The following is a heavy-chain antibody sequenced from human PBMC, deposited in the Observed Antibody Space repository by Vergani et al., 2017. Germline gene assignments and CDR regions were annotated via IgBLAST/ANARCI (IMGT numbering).Heavy chain of an antibody. CDR3: ARSPGFIAAAGTGDY. J-gene: IGHJ4*02. CDR1: GFTFSSYS. D-gene: IGHD6-13*01. CDR2: ISSSSSTI. Sequence: EVQLVESGGGLVQPGGSLRLSCAASGFTFSSYSMNWVRQAPGKGLEWVSYISSSSSTIYYADSVKGRFTISRDNAKNSLYLQMNSLRAEDTAVFYCARSPGFIAAAGTGDYRGQGTLVTVSS. V-gene: IGHV3-48*01.